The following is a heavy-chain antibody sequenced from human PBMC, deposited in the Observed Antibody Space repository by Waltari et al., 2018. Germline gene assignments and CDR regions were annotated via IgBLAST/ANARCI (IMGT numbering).Heavy chain of an antibody. CDR3: ARGLSRFLEWLSLNY. Sequence: QVQLVQSGAEVKKPGASVKVSCKASGYTFTGYYMHWVRQAPGQGLEGMGWINPNSGGTNYAQKFQGRGTMTRDTSISTAYMELSRLRSDDTAVYYCARGLSRFLEWLSLNYWGQGTLVTVSS. D-gene: IGHD3-3*01. J-gene: IGHJ4*02. V-gene: IGHV1-2*02. CDR1: GYTFTGYY. CDR2: INPNSGGT.